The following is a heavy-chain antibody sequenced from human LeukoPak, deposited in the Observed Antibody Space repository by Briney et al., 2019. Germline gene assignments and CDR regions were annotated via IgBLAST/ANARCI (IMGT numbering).Heavy chain of an antibody. CDR3: ARRGSMTGPPPL. V-gene: IGHV6-1*01. CDR1: GDTVSNKRSA. Sequence: PSQTLSLTCAISGDTVSNKRSAWNWIRQSPSRGLEWLGRTYYRSKWYNDYAVSVKSRITINPDTSKNQFSLKLSSVTAADTAVYYCARRGSMTGPPPLWGQGTLVTVSS. J-gene: IGHJ4*02. CDR2: TYYRSKWYN. D-gene: IGHD6-6*01.